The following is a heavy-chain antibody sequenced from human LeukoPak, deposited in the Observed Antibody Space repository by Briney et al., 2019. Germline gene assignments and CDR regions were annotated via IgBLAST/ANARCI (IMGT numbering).Heavy chain of an antibody. CDR3: AKQYYYDSSGYFDY. CDR1: GFTFSSYG. Sequence: GGPLRLPCAASGFTFSSYGMHGLRPAPGKGREGLAVIWYDGSNKYYADSVKGRFTISRDNSKNTLYLQMNGLSAEDTAVYYCAKQYYYDSSGYFDYWGQGTLVTVSS. CDR2: IWYDGSNK. V-gene: IGHV3-33*06. D-gene: IGHD3-22*01. J-gene: IGHJ4*02.